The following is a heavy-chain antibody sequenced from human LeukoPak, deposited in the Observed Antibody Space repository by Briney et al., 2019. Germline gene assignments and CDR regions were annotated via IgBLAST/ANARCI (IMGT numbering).Heavy chain of an antibody. Sequence: GGSLRLSCAASGFTFDDYAMHWVRQVPGKGLEWVSFISWDGGSTYYADSVKGRFTISRDNSKNSLYLQMNSLRAEDTAVYYCARVIAAAGGHDYWGQGTLVTVSS. D-gene: IGHD6-13*01. CDR2: ISWDGGST. V-gene: IGHV3-43D*03. CDR1: GFTFDDYA. J-gene: IGHJ4*02. CDR3: ARVIAAAGGHDY.